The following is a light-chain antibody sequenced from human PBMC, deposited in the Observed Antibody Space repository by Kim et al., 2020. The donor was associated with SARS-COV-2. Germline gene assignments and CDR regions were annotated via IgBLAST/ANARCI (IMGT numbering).Light chain of an antibody. V-gene: IGKV1-27*01. J-gene: IGKJ1*01. CDR3: QEYGIAPQT. CDR2: GVS. CDR1: QGINNY. Sequence: ASVGDRVTITCRASQGINNYLAWYQKQPGKVPKLLIYGVSTLQSGVPSRFSGSGSGTDFALTISSLQPEDVATYFCQEYGIAPQTFGQGAKVEIK.